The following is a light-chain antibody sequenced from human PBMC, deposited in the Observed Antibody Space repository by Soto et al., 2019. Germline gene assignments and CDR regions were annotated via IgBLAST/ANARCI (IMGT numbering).Light chain of an antibody. J-gene: IGKJ1*01. V-gene: IGKV1-39*01. CDR1: QSISSY. Sequence: DIQMTQSPSSLSASVGYRFTITCRASQSISSYLNWYQQKPGKAPKLLIYAASSLQSGVPSRFSGSGSGTDFTLTISSLQAEDVAVYYCQQYYNYPPWTFGQGTKGDIK. CDR3: QQYYNYPPWT. CDR2: AAS.